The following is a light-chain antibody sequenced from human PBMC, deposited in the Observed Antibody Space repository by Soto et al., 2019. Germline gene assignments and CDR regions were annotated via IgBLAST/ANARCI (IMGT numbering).Light chain of an antibody. CDR1: QNISSN. CDR3: QHYNNWPPSIT. Sequence: EIVMTQSPASLSVSPGERATLSCRASQNISSNLGWYQQRPGQAPRLLIYGASSRATGIPARFSGRGSETEFTLTISSLQSEDFAVYYCQHYNNWPPSITFGQGTRLEIK. J-gene: IGKJ5*01. V-gene: IGKV3-15*01. CDR2: GAS.